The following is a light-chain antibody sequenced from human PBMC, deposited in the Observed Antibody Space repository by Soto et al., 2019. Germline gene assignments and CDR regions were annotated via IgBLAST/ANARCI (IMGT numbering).Light chain of an antibody. CDR3: QQYGSSPYT. V-gene: IGKV3-20*01. J-gene: IGKJ2*01. Sequence: EIVLTQSPGTLSLSPGERATLSCGASQSISSNYLAWYQQKPGQAPRLLIYGASSRATGIPDRFRGSGSGTDFTLTITRLEAEDFAVYYRQQYGSSPYTFGQGTKLEIK. CDR2: GAS. CDR1: QSISSNY.